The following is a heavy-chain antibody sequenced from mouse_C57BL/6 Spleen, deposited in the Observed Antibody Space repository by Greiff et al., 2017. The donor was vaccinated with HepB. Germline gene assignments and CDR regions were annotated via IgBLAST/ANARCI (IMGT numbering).Heavy chain of an antibody. D-gene: IGHD2-3*01. J-gene: IGHJ3*01. CDR3: ARPMGDYDPWFAY. Sequence: EVQLVESGGGLVQPGGSLKLSCAASGFTFSDYYMYWVRQTPEKRLEWVAYISNGGGSTYYPDTVKGRFTISRDNAKNTLYLQMSRLKSEDTAMYYCARPMGDYDPWFAYWGQGTLVTVSA. V-gene: IGHV5-12*01. CDR1: GFTFSDYY. CDR2: ISNGGGST.